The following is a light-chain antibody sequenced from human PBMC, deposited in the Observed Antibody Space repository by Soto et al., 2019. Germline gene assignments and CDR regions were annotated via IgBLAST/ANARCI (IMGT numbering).Light chain of an antibody. CDR1: QSVSNN. V-gene: IGKV3-15*01. J-gene: IGKJ1*01. CDR3: QQYNNWWT. Sequence: EIVMTQSPATLSVSPGERATLSCRASQSVSNNLAWYQKKPGQAPRLLIYGASTRATGIPARFSGSGSGTEFTLTISRLQSENFAFYYCQQYNNWWTFGQGTRV. CDR2: GAS.